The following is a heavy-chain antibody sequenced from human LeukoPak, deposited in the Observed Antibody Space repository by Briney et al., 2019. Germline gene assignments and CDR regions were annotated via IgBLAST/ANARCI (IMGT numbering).Heavy chain of an antibody. CDR2: ISAYSDNT. Sequence: ASVKLSCKASDYTFSSFGISWLRQAPGQGLEWMGCISAYSDNTNYAQNFQGRVTMTRDTYTSTAYMELMSLRSDDTAVYYCARDWRLDPHDACDIWGQGTIVTVSS. V-gene: IGHV1-18*04. J-gene: IGHJ3*02. CDR3: ARDWRLDPHDACDI. CDR1: DYTFSSFG. D-gene: IGHD3-9*01.